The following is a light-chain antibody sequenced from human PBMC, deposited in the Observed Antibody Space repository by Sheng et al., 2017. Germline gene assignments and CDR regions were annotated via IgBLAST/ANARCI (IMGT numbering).Light chain of an antibody. CDR2: GAS. CDR3: QQYNNWPPWT. Sequence: EIVLTQSPATLSLSPGERATLSCRASQSVDNYLAWYQQKPGQAPRLLIYGASNRATGIPARFSGSGSGSDFTLTISSLEPEDSAVYYCQQYNNWPPWTFGQGTKVEIK. J-gene: IGKJ1*01. CDR1: QSVDNY. V-gene: IGKV3-11*01.